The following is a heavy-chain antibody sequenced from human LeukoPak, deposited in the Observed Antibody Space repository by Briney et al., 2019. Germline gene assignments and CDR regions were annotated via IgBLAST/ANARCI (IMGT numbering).Heavy chain of an antibody. CDR2: IIPIFGTA. Sequence: SVKVSCKASGGTFSSYAISWVRQAPGQGLEWMGGIIPIFGTANYAQKFQGRVTITTDESTSTAYMELSSLRSEDTAVYYCARSILFRNWNDLYYYYMDVWGKGTTVTVSS. V-gene: IGHV1-69*05. CDR1: GGTFSSYA. D-gene: IGHD1-20*01. CDR3: ARSILFRNWNDLYYYYMDV. J-gene: IGHJ6*03.